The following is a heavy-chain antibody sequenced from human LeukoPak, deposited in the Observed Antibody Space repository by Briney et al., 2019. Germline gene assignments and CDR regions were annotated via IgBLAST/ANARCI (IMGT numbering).Heavy chain of an antibody. D-gene: IGHD3-10*01. J-gene: IGHJ4*02. Sequence: GVLRLSCAASGFTFSSYSMNWVRQAPGKGLEWVSVIYSSGSTYYADSVKGRFTISRDNSKNTLYLQMNSLRAEDTAVYYCARDRAYYYFDYWGQGTLVTVSS. CDR1: GFTFSSYS. CDR2: IYSSGST. V-gene: IGHV3-53*01. CDR3: ARDRAYYYFDY.